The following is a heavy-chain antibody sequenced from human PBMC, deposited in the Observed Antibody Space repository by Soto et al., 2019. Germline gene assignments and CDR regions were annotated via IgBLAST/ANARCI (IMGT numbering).Heavy chain of an antibody. CDR2: VYPRDSQT. Sequence: GESLKISCKGSGYTFSSYWIGWVRQMPGKGLEWMGIVYPRDSQTRYSPSFQGHVTISADKSISTAYLQWSSLKASDTAMYYCARPKYSTWTGAFDIWGQETMVTVSS. J-gene: IGHJ3*02. CDR1: GYTFSSYW. D-gene: IGHD6-6*01. CDR3: ARPKYSTWTGAFDI. V-gene: IGHV5-51*01.